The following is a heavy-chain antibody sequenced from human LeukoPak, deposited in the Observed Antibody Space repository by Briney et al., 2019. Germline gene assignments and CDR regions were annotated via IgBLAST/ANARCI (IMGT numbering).Heavy chain of an antibody. D-gene: IGHD6-6*01. CDR3: ARISAGRYGMDV. V-gene: IGHV4-31*03. CDR1: GGSVTSGGYY. Sequence: SQTLSLTCTVSGGSVTSGGYYWSWSRQHPGKGLEWIGYVYYTGSTYYNPSLKSRVTISPDTSKNQFSLEVSSVTAADTAVYYCARISAGRYGMDVWGQGTTVNVSS. CDR2: VYYTGST. J-gene: IGHJ6*02.